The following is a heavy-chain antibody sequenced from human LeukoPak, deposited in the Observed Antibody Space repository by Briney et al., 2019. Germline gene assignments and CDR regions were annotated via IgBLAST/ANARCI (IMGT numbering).Heavy chain of an antibody. D-gene: IGHD3/OR15-3a*01. Sequence: GGSLRLSCAASGFTFSSQSMTWVRQAPGKGLEWVSGISGSGDNTYYGDSVKGRFTISRDNSKSTTYLQMNSLRVEDTAVYYCVKWTGYGMNWGQGTLVTVSS. CDR1: GFTFSSQS. CDR3: VKWTGYGMN. J-gene: IGHJ4*02. V-gene: IGHV3-23*01. CDR2: ISGSGDNT.